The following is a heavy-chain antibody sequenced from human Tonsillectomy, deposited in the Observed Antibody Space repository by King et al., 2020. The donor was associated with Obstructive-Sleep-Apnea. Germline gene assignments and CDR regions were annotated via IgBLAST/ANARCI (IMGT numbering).Heavy chain of an antibody. J-gene: IGHJ4*02. Sequence: VQLVESGGGLVQPGGSLRLSCAASGFTVSGNYMIWVRQAPGKGLEWVSIIYSGGSTYYTDSVKGRFIISRDNSKNTLYLQMNSLRAEDTAVYYCARASVYSGTYATFDYWGQGTLVTVSS. CDR1: GFTVSGNY. V-gene: IGHV3-66*01. D-gene: IGHD1-26*01. CDR2: IYSGGST. CDR3: ARASVYSGTYATFDY.